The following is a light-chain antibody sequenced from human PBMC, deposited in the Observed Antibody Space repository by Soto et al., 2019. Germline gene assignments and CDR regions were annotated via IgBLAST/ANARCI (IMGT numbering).Light chain of an antibody. J-gene: IGLJ1*01. CDR2: GNS. CDR1: SSNIGAGYD. V-gene: IGLV1-40*01. Sequence: QSVLTQPPSVSGAPGQRVTISCSGSSSNIGAGYDVNWYRQLLGTAPKLLIYGNSDRPSGVPDRFSGSKSGTSASLAITGLQAEDEADYFCQSYDRSLRTYVFGTGTKSPS. CDR3: QSYDRSLRTYV.